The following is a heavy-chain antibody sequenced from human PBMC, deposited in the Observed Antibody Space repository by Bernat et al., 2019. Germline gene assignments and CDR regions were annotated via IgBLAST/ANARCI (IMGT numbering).Heavy chain of an antibody. V-gene: IGHV1-69*08. CDR2: IIPILGIA. D-gene: IGHD1-26*01. J-gene: IGHJ6*01. CDR1: GGTFSSYT. CDR3: ARDRWAGWEYGMDV. Sequence: QVQLVQSGAEVKKPGSSVKVSCKASGGTFSSYTISWVRQAPGQGREWMGRIIPILGIANYAQKLQGRGPITAANSTSTAYMELSSLRSEDTAVYYCARDRWAGWEYGMDVWGQGTTVTVSS.